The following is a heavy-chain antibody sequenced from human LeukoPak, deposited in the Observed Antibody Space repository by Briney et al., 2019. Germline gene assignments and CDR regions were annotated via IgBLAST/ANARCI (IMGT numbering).Heavy chain of an antibody. CDR2: ISISSSYT. V-gene: IGHV3-11*05. CDR3: ARDSGGCSGGSCTPTHYGLDV. CDR1: GFPFMHYY. J-gene: IGHJ6*02. Sequence: PGRSQRLVCASSGFPFMHYYVSRFPTPPALALERDSYISISSSYTNYADSVKGRFTISRDNAKNTLYLQMNSLRAEDTAVYYCARDSGGCSGGSCTPTHYGLDVWGQGTTVTVSS. D-gene: IGHD2-15*01.